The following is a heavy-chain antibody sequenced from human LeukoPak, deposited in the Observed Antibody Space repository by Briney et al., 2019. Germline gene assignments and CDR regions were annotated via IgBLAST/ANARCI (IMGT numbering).Heavy chain of an antibody. Sequence: ADTQSLTCTLSGRFISRYHWSWIRQPAGEGLEWIGRIYTSGSTNYNPSLKGRVPMSVDTSKNQFSLKLSSVTAADTAWYYCARDMSSGWYPVNQYYFDYGGQGTLVTSSS. D-gene: IGHD6-19*01. CDR2: IYTSGST. CDR1: GRFISRYH. V-gene: IGHV4-4*07. CDR3: ARDMSSGWYPVNQYYFDY. J-gene: IGHJ4*02.